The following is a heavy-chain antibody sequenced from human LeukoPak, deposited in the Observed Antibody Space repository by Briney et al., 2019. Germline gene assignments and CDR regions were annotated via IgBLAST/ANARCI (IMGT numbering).Heavy chain of an antibody. J-gene: IGHJ6*03. CDR1: GFTFSSYI. CDR3: ATNSRFMITFGGVPYYMDV. CDR2: ISSSSSYI. V-gene: IGHV3-21*01. Sequence: PGGSLRLSCAASGFTFSSYIMNWVRQAPGKGLEGVSSISSSSSYIYYADSVKGRFTISRDNAKNSLYLQMNSLRAEDTAVYYCATNSRFMITFGGVPYYMDVWGKGTTVTVSS. D-gene: IGHD3-16*01.